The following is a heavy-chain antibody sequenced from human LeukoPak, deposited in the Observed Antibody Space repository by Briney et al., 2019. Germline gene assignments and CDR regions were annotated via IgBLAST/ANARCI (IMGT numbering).Heavy chain of an antibody. CDR2: ISTYNDNT. J-gene: IGHJ4*02. CDR1: GYTFTSYG. Sequence: EASVKVSCKTSGYTFTSYGMSWVRQAPGQRLEWMGWISTYNDNTNYAQKFRGRVTMTTDTSTSTVYMELRSLRSDDTAIYYCARQVDTTMALPDCSGQGTLVTVSS. CDR3: ARQVDTTMALPDC. V-gene: IGHV1-18*01. D-gene: IGHD5-18*01.